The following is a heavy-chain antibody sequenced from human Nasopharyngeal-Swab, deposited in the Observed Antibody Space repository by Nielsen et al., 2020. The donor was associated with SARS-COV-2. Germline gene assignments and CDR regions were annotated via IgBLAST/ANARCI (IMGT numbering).Heavy chain of an antibody. J-gene: IGHJ2*01. CDR1: GFTFSSYS. Sequence: GESLKISCAASGFTFSSYSMNWVRQAPGKGLEWVSSISSSSSYIYYADSVKGRFTISRDNAKNSLYLQMNSLRAEDTAVYYCAREVEMATIGYWYFDLWGRGTLVTVSS. D-gene: IGHD5-24*01. CDR3: AREVEMATIGYWYFDL. CDR2: ISSSSSYI. V-gene: IGHV3-21*04.